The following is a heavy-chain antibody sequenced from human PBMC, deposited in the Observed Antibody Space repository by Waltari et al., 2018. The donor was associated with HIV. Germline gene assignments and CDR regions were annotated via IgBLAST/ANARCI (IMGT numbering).Heavy chain of an antibody. CDR2: IYYTGTA. CDR1: ADTINNSY. CDR3: ARTGGTSISGVITYNWFDS. D-gene: IGHD3-3*01. Sequence: QVQLQESGPGLVKPSETLSLTCNVSADTINNSYLSWIRQSPAKGLEWVGDIYYTGTANYNPSPALRGRVTMSLDTSKAQFSLKLTSVSAEDTAVYDCARTGGTSISGVITYNWFDSWGQGTLVTVSS. J-gene: IGHJ5*01. V-gene: IGHV4-59*01.